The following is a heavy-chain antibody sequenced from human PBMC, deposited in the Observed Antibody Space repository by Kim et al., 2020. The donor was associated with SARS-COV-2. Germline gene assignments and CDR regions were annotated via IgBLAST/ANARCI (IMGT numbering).Heavy chain of an antibody. Sequence: GGSLRLSCAAPGFTFSNAWMSWVRQAPGKGLEWVGRIKSKTDGGTTDYAAPVKGRFTISRDDSKNTLYLQMNSLKTEDTAVYYCTTEIRYFDWLLTSVWGQGTLVTVSS. CDR1: GFTFSNAW. V-gene: IGHV3-15*01. CDR2: IKSKTDGGTT. CDR3: TTEIRYFDWLLTSV. D-gene: IGHD3-9*01. J-gene: IGHJ4*02.